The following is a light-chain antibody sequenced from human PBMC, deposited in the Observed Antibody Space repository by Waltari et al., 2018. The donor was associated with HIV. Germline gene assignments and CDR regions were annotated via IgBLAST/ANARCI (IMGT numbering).Light chain of an antibody. J-gene: IGKJ4*01. CDR1: QSLTSSY. CDR3: QQRTNWPPLT. V-gene: IGKV3D-20*02. CDR2: AAS. Sequence: DIVLTQSPGTLSLSPGERATLSCRASQSLTSSYLAWYQQRPGQAPRLLIYAASTRATGIPDRFSGSGSGTDFTLTISRLEPEDSAFYYCQQRTNWPPLTFGGGTKLEIK.